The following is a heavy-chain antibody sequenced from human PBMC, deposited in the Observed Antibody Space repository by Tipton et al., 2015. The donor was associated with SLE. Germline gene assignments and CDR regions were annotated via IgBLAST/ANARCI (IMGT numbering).Heavy chain of an antibody. CDR2: VHDSVMV. J-gene: IGHJ4*02. V-gene: IGHV4-59*01. Sequence: TLSLTCTVSGGLTRDYFWTWIRQPPGRGLEYIGYVHDSVMVNYNPSLKSRVTISADTSRNQFSLTLTSVTAADTAKYDCVRDPALAETGTYFDRWGQGILVSVSS. D-gene: IGHD1-14*01. CDR3: VRDPALAETGTYFDR. CDR1: GGLTRDYF.